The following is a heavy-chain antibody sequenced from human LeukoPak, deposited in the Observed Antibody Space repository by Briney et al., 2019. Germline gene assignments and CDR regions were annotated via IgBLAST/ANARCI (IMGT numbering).Heavy chain of an antibody. J-gene: IGHJ4*02. CDR2: ISAYSGNT. V-gene: IGHV1-18*01. D-gene: IGHD2-2*01. CDR3: ARDIATVVHQD. Sequence: ASVKVSCKASGHTFPNYGITWVRQAPGQGLEWMGWISAYSGNTNYVQKFQGRVTMATDASTSTAYMELRSLRSDDTAVYYCARDIATVVHQDWGQGTLVTVSS. CDR1: GHTFPNYG.